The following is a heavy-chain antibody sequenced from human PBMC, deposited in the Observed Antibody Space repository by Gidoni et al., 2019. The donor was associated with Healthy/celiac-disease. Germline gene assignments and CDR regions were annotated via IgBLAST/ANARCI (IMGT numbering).Heavy chain of an antibody. CDR3: AKDFHHYGDYPDAFDI. Sequence: EVQLLESGGGLVQPGGSLRLSCAASGFTFRSYAMSWVRQAPGKGLEWVSAISGSGGSTYYADSVKGRFTISRDNSKNTLYLQMNSLRAEDTAVYYCAKDFHHYGDYPDAFDIWGQGTMVTVSS. D-gene: IGHD4-17*01. J-gene: IGHJ3*02. V-gene: IGHV3-23*01. CDR1: GFTFRSYA. CDR2: ISGSGGST.